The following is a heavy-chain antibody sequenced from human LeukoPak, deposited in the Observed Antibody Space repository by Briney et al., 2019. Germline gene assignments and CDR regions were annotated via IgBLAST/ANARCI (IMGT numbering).Heavy chain of an antibody. D-gene: IGHD1-26*01. Sequence: PSETLSLTCTVSGGSTSSSSYYWGWIRQPPGKGLEWIESIYSSGSTNYNTSLQSRVTISIETSKNQISLRLKSVTAADTAMYYCAKSGGYGLIDYWGQGTLVTVSS. CDR2: IYSSGST. V-gene: IGHV4-39*01. J-gene: IGHJ4*02. CDR1: GGSTSSSSYY. CDR3: AKSGGYGLIDY.